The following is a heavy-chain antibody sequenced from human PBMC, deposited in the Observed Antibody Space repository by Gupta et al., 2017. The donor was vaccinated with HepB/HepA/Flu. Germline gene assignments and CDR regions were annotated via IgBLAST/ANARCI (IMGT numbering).Heavy chain of an antibody. CDR2: IIPIFGTA. D-gene: IGHD2-2*01. CDR3: ASNRCSSTSCYQPFDY. J-gene: IGHJ4*02. CDR1: GGTFSSYA. Sequence: QVQLVQSGAEVKKPGSSVKVSCKASGGTFSSYAISWVRQAPGQGLEWMGGIIPIFGTANYAQKFQGRVTITADKSTSTAYMELSSLRSEDTAVYYCASNRCSSTSCYQPFDYWGQGTLVTVSS. V-gene: IGHV1-69*06.